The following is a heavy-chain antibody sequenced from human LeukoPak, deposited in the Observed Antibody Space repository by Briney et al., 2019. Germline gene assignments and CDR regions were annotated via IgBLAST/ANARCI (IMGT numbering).Heavy chain of an antibody. CDR3: ASPATPLPY. CDR2: ISSSSTYI. V-gene: IGHV3-21*01. Sequence: KAGGSLRLSCAASGFTFSTYTMNWIRQAPGKGLEWVSSISSSSTYIYYADSVKGRFTISRDNAKNSLYLQMDSLRAEDTAVYYCASPATPLPYWGQGTLVTVSS. CDR1: GFTFSTYT. D-gene: IGHD2-15*01. J-gene: IGHJ4*02.